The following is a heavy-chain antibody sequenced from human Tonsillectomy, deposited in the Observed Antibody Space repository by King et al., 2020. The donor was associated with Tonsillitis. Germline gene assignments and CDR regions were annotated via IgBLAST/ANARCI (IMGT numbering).Heavy chain of an antibody. CDR3: ARGRGQPLPWLVHDWDY. V-gene: IGHV1-18*04. CDR2: ISAYTGDR. D-gene: IGHD6-19*01. Sequence: VQLVQSGAEVKKPGASVKVSCKASGYTFSSYGISWVRQAPGQGLEWMGWISAYTGDRNYAQKLQDRVTMTTDTSTSTAYMELRSLRSDDTGVYYCARGRGQPLPWLVHDWDYWGQGTLVTVSS. J-gene: IGHJ4*02. CDR1: GYTFSSYG.